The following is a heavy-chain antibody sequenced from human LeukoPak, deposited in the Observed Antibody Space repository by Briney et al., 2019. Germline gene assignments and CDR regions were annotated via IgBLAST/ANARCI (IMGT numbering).Heavy chain of an antibody. CDR2: IYTSGST. J-gene: IGHJ4*02. V-gene: IGHV4-4*07. D-gene: IGHD3/OR15-3a*01. CDR3: ARDQDWNFDY. Sequence: RTSETLSLTCTVSGGSISSYYWSWIGHPAGNGLEWIGRIYTSGSTNYNPSLKSRVTMSVDTSKNQFSLKLSSVTAADTAVYYCARDQDWNFDYWGQGTLVTVSS. CDR1: GGSISSYY.